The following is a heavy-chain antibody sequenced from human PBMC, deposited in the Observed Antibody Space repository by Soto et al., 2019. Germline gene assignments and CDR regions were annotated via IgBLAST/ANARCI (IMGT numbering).Heavy chain of an antibody. CDR2: ISSSSSYI. Sequence: GGSLRLSCAASGFTFSSYSMNWVRQAPGKGLEWVSSISSSSSYIYYADSVKGRFTISRDNAKNSLYLQMNSLRAEDTAVYYCARGLMRLLWFGETRGAFDIWGQGTMVTVSS. CDR3: ARGLMRLLWFGETRGAFDI. J-gene: IGHJ3*02. CDR1: GFTFSSYS. V-gene: IGHV3-21*01. D-gene: IGHD3-10*01.